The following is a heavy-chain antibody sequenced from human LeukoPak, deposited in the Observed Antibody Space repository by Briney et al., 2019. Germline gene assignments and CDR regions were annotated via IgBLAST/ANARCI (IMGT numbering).Heavy chain of an antibody. J-gene: IGHJ4*02. V-gene: IGHV3-23*01. CDR3: AKVGGYYYDSSGYPFDY. CDR1: GFTFSSYA. D-gene: IGHD3-22*01. CDR2: ISGSGGST. Sequence: AGGSLRLSCAASGFTFSSYAMSWVRQAPGKGLEWVSAISGSGGSTYYADSVKGRFTISRDNSKNTLYLQMNSLRAEDTAVYYCAKVGGYYYDSSGYPFDYWGQGTLVTVSS.